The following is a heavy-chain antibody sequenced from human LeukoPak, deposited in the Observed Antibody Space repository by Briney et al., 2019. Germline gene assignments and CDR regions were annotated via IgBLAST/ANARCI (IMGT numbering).Heavy chain of an antibody. J-gene: IGHJ6*02. D-gene: IGHD6-6*01. CDR2: INPNSGGS. CDR1: GYTFTDYY. Sequence: ASVKVSCKASGYTFTDYYVHWVRQAPGQGLDWMGRINPNSGGSMNAQKFQVRFTMSGDMSISTAYMEVSGLRSDDRAIYFWARGRSLSARRQYSGMDVWGQGTTVIVSS. CDR3: ARGRSLSARRQYSGMDV. V-gene: IGHV1-2*06.